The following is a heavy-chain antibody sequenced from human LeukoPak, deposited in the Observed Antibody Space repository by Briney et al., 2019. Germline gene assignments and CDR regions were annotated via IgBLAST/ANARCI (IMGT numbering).Heavy chain of an antibody. J-gene: IGHJ4*02. CDR2: VHYSLPS. Sequence: PSETLSLTCSVSGDSMNGHFWSWIRQSPGKGLEWIGNVHYSLPSNFSPSLKSRVTISMDTSRSQFSLKLGTVTAADTVVYYCACYNLVGRTFDCWGQGTLVTVSS. D-gene: IGHD5-24*01. CDR1: GDSMNGHF. V-gene: IGHV4-59*11. CDR3: ACYNLVGRTFDC.